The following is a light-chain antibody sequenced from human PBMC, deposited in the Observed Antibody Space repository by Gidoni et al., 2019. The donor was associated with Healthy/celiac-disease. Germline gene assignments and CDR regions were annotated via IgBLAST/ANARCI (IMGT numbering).Light chain of an antibody. CDR2: KDS. Sequence: SYELTQPPSVSVSPGQTARITCSGDALPKQYAYWYQQKPGQAPVLVIYKDSERPLEIPERFSGSSSGTTVTLTISGVQAEDEADYYCQSADSSGTYVFGTGTKVTVL. J-gene: IGLJ1*01. CDR3: QSADSSGTYV. V-gene: IGLV3-25*03. CDR1: ALPKQY.